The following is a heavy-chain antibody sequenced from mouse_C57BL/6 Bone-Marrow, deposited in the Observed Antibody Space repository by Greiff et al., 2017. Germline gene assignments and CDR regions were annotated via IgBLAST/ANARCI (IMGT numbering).Heavy chain of an antibody. CDR2: IDPEGGDT. J-gene: IGHJ1*03. D-gene: IGHD1-1*01. Sequence: EVQLQQSGAELVKPGASVTLSCSASGFNIKDYYMLWVKQRTEQGLEWIGRIDPEGGDTKYAPQFHGKTTITADTPYNTAYQQLSSLTTEDTAVYYCARLLRSDVWGTGTTVTVSS. V-gene: IGHV14-2*01. CDR3: ARLLRSDV. CDR1: GFNIKDYY.